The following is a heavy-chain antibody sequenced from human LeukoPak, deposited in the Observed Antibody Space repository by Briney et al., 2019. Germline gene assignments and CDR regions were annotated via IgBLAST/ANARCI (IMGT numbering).Heavy chain of an antibody. Sequence: PGGSLGLSCAASGFTFSSYDMHWVRQATGKGLEWVSAIGTAGDPYYPGSVKGRFTLSRDNSKNTLYLQTNTLRDEDTAVYYCAKASSNYFYYFEYWGQGTLVTVSS. CDR2: IGTAGDP. CDR3: AKASSNYFYYFEY. J-gene: IGHJ4*02. CDR1: GFTFSSYD. D-gene: IGHD2/OR15-2a*01. V-gene: IGHV3-13*05.